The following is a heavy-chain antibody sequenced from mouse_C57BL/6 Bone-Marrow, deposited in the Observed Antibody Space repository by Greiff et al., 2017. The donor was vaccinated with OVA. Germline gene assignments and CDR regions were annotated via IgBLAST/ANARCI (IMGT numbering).Heavy chain of an antibody. CDR3: ARDPVYYGSSYYFDY. CDR1: GFSINSDCY. Sequence: DVKLVESGPSLVRPSQTLSLTCTVTGFSINSDCYWIWIRQFPGNKLEYIGYTFYSGITYYNPSLESRTYITRDTSKNQFSLKLSSVTTEDTATYYCARDPVYYGSSYYFDYWGQGTTLTVSS. D-gene: IGHD1-1*01. V-gene: IGHV3-3*01. CDR2: TFYSGIT. J-gene: IGHJ2*01.